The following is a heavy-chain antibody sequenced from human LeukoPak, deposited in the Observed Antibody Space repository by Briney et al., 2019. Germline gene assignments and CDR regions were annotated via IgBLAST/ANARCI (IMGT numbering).Heavy chain of an antibody. Sequence: PSETLSLTCTVSNGSINSYYWTWIRQPPGKGLEWIGYIYSSGSTNYNPSLKSRVTISVDTSKNQFSLKLSSVTAADTAVYYCARAARKWLSRPYYFDYWGQGTLVTVSS. CDR1: NGSINSYY. CDR3: ARAARKWLSRPYYFDY. D-gene: IGHD3-22*01. J-gene: IGHJ4*02. V-gene: IGHV4-59*12. CDR2: IYSSGST.